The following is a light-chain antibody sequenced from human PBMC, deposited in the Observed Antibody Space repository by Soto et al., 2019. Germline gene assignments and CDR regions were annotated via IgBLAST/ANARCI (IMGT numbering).Light chain of an antibody. V-gene: IGKV1-9*01. Sequence: IQLTQSPSSLSASVGDRVTITCRASQGVSTYLAWYQQKPGKAPKLLIYAASTLQSGVPSRFSGSGSGTDFTLTISSLQPEDFAVYYCQQYMNWPTFGQGTRLEIK. CDR1: QGVSTY. CDR3: QQYMNWPT. CDR2: AAS. J-gene: IGKJ5*01.